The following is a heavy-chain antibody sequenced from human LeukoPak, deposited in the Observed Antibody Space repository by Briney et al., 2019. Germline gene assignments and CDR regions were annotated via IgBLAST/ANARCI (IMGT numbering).Heavy chain of an antibody. J-gene: IGHJ4*02. D-gene: IGHD2-15*01. V-gene: IGHV5-51*01. Sequence: GESLQISCKGSGYRFTSYWIGWVRQMPGKGLEWMGMIYPGDSDTRYSPSFQGQVTISADKSSSTAYLQWSSLKASDTAMYYCARYRYCSGGNCYGPDYWGQGTLVTVSS. CDR2: IYPGDSDT. CDR1: GYRFTSYW. CDR3: ARYRYCSGGNCYGPDY.